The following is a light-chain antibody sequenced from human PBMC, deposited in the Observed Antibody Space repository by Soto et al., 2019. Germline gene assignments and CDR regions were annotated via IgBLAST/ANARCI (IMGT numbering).Light chain of an antibody. J-gene: IGKJ4*01. V-gene: IGKV3-11*01. Sequence: EIGLTQSPATLSLSRGERATLSCRASQSVSSYLACYQQNPGQAPRLLIYDASNRATGIPARFSGSGSGTDFTLTISSLEPEDFAVYYCQQRSNWPLTFGGGTKVEIK. CDR1: QSVSSY. CDR3: QQRSNWPLT. CDR2: DAS.